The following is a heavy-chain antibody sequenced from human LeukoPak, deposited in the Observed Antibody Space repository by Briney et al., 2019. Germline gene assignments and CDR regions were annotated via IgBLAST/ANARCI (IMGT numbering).Heavy chain of an antibody. D-gene: IGHD6-13*01. CDR1: GGYISSYY. V-gene: IGHV4-59*01. CDR3: ARESSSWPGWFDP. J-gene: IGHJ5*02. Sequence: SETLSLTCTVSGGYISSYYWSWIRQPPGKGLEWIGYIYYSGSTNYNPSLKSRVTISVDTSKNQFSLKLSSVTAADTAVYYCARESSSWPGWFDPWGQGTLVTVSS. CDR2: IYYSGST.